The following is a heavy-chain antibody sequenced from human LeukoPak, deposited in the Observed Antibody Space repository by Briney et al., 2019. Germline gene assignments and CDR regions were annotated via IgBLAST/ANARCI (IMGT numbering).Heavy chain of an antibody. CDR2: ISTSSSYI. CDR3: ARDRDWNSGFDY. J-gene: IGHJ4*02. V-gene: IGHV3-21*01. Sequence: GGSLRLSCAASGFTFSSYNMKWVRQAPGKGLEWVSSISTSSSYIYYADSVKGRFTISRDNAKNSLYLQMNSLRADDTAVYYCARDRDWNSGFDYWGQGTLVTVSS. CDR1: GFTFSSYN. D-gene: IGHD1-7*01.